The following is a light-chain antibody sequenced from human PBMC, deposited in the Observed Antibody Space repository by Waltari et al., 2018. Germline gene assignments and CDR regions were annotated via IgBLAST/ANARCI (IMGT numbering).Light chain of an antibody. CDR2: DNN. CDR1: SSNIGNYF. J-gene: IGLJ3*02. CDR3: GTWDTNLRAV. V-gene: IGLV1-51*01. Sequence: QSVLTQPPSVSAAAGQKVTISCSGGSSNIGNYFVSWYQQFPGAARKLLIYDNNKRPSGIPDRFSGSKSGTSATLDITGLQTGDEADYYCGTWDTNLRAVFGGGTTLTVL.